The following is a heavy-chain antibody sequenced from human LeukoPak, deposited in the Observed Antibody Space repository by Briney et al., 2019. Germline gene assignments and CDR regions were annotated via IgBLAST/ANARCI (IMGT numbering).Heavy chain of an antibody. V-gene: IGHV4-61*01. J-gene: IGHJ3*02. Sequence: PSETLSLTCSVSDGSINSDTYYWSWIRQPPGKGLEWIGYIYYSGSTNYNPSLKSRVTISVDTSKNQFSLKLSSVTAADTAVYYCARRQDYTDAFDIWGQGTMVTVSS. CDR2: IYYSGST. D-gene: IGHD4-11*01. CDR1: DGSINSDTYY. CDR3: ARRQDYTDAFDI.